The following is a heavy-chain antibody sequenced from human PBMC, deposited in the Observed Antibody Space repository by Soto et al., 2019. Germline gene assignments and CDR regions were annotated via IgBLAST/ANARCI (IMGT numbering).Heavy chain of an antibody. Sequence: GGSLRLSCAASGFTFSSYGMHWVRRAPGKGLEWVAVISYDGSNKYYADSVKGRFTISRDNSKNTLYLQMNSLRAEDTAVYYCARQFIVLVPASMNPGYWGQGTLVTVS. CDR2: ISYDGSNK. D-gene: IGHD2-2*01. J-gene: IGHJ4*02. CDR1: GFTFSSYG. V-gene: IGHV3-30*19. CDR3: ARQFIVLVPASMNPGY.